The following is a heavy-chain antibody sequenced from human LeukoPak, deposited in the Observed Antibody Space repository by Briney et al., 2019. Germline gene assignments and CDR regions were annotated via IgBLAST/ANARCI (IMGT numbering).Heavy chain of an antibody. Sequence: SETLSLTCAVYGGSFSGYYWSWIRQPPGKGLEWIGEINHSGSTNYNPSLESRVTISVDTSKNQFSLKLSSVTAADTAVYYCARGFGYSYGYRFDYWGQGTLVTVSS. CDR2: INHSGST. V-gene: IGHV4-34*01. CDR3: ARGFGYSYGYRFDY. CDR1: GGSFSGYY. J-gene: IGHJ4*02. D-gene: IGHD5-18*01.